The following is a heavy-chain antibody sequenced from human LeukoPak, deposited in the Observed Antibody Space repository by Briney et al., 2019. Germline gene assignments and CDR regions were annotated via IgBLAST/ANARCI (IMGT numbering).Heavy chain of an antibody. V-gene: IGHV4-39*01. CDR2: IYYSGST. Sequence: SETLSLTCTVSGGSISSSSYYWGWIRQPPGKRLEWIGSIYYSGSTYYNPSLKSRVTISVDTSKNQFSLKLSSVTAADTAVYYCASPYCSGGSCYSGMGDYWGQGTLVTVSS. CDR1: GGSISSSSYY. D-gene: IGHD2-15*01. CDR3: ASPYCSGGSCYSGMGDY. J-gene: IGHJ4*02.